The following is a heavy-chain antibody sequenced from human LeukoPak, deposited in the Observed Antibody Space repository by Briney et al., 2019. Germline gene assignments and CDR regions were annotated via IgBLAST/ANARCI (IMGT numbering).Heavy chain of an antibody. CDR3: ARAEYSYGYGFDY. J-gene: IGHJ4*02. CDR1: GYTFTGYY. Sequence: GASVKVSCKASGYTFTGYYMHWVRQAPGQGLEWMGWINPNSGGTNYAQKFQGRVTMTRDTSISTAYMELSRLRSDDTAVYYCARAEYSYGYGFDYRGQGTLVTVSS. D-gene: IGHD5-18*01. V-gene: IGHV1-2*02. CDR2: INPNSGGT.